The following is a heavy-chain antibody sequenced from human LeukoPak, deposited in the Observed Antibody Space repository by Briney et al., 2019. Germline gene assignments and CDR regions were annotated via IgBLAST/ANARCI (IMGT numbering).Heavy chain of an antibody. CDR1: GDSITYYY. D-gene: IGHD5-12*01. V-gene: IGHV4-4*07. J-gene: IGHJ3*02. CDR3: ARHRDIVATITDAFDI. Sequence: PSETLSLTCTVSGDSITYYYWSWIRQSAGKGLEWIGRIYDNGNTDYNPSLKSRVTMSIDTSKNQFSLKLSSVTAADTAVYYCARHRDIVATITDAFDIWGQGTMVTVSS. CDR2: IYDNGNT.